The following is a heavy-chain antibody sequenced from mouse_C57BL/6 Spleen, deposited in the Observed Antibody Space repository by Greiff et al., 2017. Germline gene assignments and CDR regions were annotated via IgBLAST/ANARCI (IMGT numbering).Heavy chain of an antibody. CDR3: ARSSTMVTRYFDV. V-gene: IGHV1-64*01. J-gene: IGHJ1*03. Sequence: VQLPQPGAELVKPGASVKLSCKASGYTFTSYWMHWVKQRPGQGLEWIGMIHPNSGSTNYNEKFKSKATLTVDKSSSTAYMQLSSLTSEDSAVYYCARSSTMVTRYFDVWGTGTTVTVSS. CDR1: GYTFTSYW. D-gene: IGHD2-2*01. CDR2: IHPNSGST.